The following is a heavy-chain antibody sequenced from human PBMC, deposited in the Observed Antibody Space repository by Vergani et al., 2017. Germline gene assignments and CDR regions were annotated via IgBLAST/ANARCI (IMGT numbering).Heavy chain of an antibody. CDR3: ASYLRDYGDYETFVYDY. CDR2: IYYSGST. Sequence: QVQLQESGPGLVKPSETLSLTCTVSGGSISSYYWSWIRQPPGKGLEWIWYIYYSGSTNYNPSLKSRVTISVDTSKNQFSLKLSSVTAADTAVYYCASYLRDYGDYETFVYDYWGQGTLVTVSS. V-gene: IGHV4-59*01. D-gene: IGHD4-17*01. CDR1: GGSISSYY. J-gene: IGHJ4*02.